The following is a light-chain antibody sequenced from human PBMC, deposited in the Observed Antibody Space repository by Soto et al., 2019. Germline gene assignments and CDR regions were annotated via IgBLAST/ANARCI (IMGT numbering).Light chain of an antibody. CDR3: AAWDDSLNGVV. V-gene: IGLV1-44*01. Sequence: QSVLTQAPSASGTPGQRVTVSCSGSSSNIGSDSVNWYQQLPGTAPKLLIYNNNQRPSGVLDRFSGSKSGTSASLAISGLQSEDEADYYCAAWDDSLNGVVFGGGTKLTVL. CDR2: NNN. CDR1: SSNIGSDS. J-gene: IGLJ2*01.